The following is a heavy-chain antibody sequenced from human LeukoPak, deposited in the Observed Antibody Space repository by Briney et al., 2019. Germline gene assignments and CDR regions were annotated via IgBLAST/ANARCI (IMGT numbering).Heavy chain of an antibody. D-gene: IGHD5-18*01. J-gene: IGHJ4*02. CDR2: TYSGGTT. V-gene: IGHV3-53*01. Sequence: AGGSLRLSCAASGFTVSSNYMSWVRQAPGKGLEWVSVTYSGGTTDYADSVQGRFTISRDNSKNTLYLKINSLRAEDTAVYYCATKRGYNYGLDYWGQGTLVTVSS. CDR1: GFTVSSNY. CDR3: ATKRGYNYGLDY.